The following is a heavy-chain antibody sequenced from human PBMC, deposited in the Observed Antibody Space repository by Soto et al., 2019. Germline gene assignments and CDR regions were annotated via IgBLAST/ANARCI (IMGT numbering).Heavy chain of an antibody. CDR1: GGSVSSGSYN. Sequence: SETLSLTCTVSGGSVSSGSYNWSWIRQPPGKGLEWFGYIYYSGSTNYNPSLKSRVTISVDTSKNQFSLKLSSVTAADTAVYYCARVSRSAGMECSPRRYYFDYWGQGTLVTVSS. V-gene: IGHV4-61*01. D-gene: IGHD3-3*01. CDR3: ARVSRSAGMECSPRRYYFDY. CDR2: IYYSGST. J-gene: IGHJ4*02.